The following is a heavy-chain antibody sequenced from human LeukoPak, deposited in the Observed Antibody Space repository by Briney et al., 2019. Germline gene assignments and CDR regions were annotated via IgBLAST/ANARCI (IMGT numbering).Heavy chain of an antibody. D-gene: IGHD2-8*01. Sequence: SETLSLTCTVSGGSISSSSYYWGWIRQPPGKGLEWIGYIYYSGSTNYNPSLKSRVTISVDTSKNQFSLKLSSVTAADTAVYYCARTNKRAHYFDYWGQGTLVTVSS. V-gene: IGHV4-61*05. CDR2: IYYSGST. CDR3: ARTNKRAHYFDY. J-gene: IGHJ4*02. CDR1: GGSISSSSYY.